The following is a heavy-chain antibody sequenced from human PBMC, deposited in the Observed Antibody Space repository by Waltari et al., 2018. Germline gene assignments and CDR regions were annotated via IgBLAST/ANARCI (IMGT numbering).Heavy chain of an antibody. CDR1: GGSISSYY. J-gene: IGHJ3*02. D-gene: IGHD3-3*01. V-gene: IGHV4-59*08. CDR3: ARLNDFWSGYYTYGAFDI. Sequence: QVQLQESGPGLVKPSETLSLTCTVSGGSISSYYWSWIRQPPGKGLEWIGYIYYSGSTNYNPSLKSRVTISVDTSKNQFSLKLSSVTAADTAVYYCARLNDFWSGYYTYGAFDIWGQGTMVTVSS. CDR2: IYYSGST.